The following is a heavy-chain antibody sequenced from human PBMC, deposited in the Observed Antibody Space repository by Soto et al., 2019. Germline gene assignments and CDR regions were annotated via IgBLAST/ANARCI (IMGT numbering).Heavy chain of an antibody. J-gene: IGHJ3*02. CDR1: GFTFDDYA. D-gene: IGHD6-19*01. V-gene: IGHV3-9*01. Sequence: GGSLRLSCAASGFTFDDYAMHWVRQAPAKGLEWVSGISWNSGSIGYADSVKGRFTISRDNAKNSLYLQMNSLRAEDTALYYCATGGSSGWSDNAFDIWGQGTMVTVSS. CDR2: ISWNSGSI. CDR3: ATGGSSGWSDNAFDI.